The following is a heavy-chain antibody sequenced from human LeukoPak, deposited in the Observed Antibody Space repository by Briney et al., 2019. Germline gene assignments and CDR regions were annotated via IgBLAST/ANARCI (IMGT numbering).Heavy chain of an antibody. D-gene: IGHD1-26*01. Sequence: GGSLRLSCAASGFTFSSYAMSWVRQAPGKGLEWVSAISTSGGTTDYADSVKGRFTISRDNSKNTLYLQMNSLRAEDTAVYYCAREVVVVGATGGGFDYWGQGTLVTVSS. CDR1: GFTFSSYA. J-gene: IGHJ4*02. CDR2: ISTSGGTT. CDR3: AREVVVVGATGGGFDY. V-gene: IGHV3-23*01.